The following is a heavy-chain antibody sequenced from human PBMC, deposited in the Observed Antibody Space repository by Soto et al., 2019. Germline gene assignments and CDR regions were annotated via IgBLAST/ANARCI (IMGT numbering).Heavy chain of an antibody. D-gene: IGHD2-2*01. J-gene: IGHJ6*03. V-gene: IGHV1-8*01. CDR2: MNPNSGNT. Sequence: ASVKVSCKASGYTFTSYDINWVRQATGQGLEWMGWMNPNSGNTGYAQKFQGRVTMTRNTSISTAYMELSSLRSEDTAVYYCARAPAPYYYYYMDVWGKGTTVTVS. CDR3: ARAPAPYYYYYMDV. CDR1: GYTFTSYD.